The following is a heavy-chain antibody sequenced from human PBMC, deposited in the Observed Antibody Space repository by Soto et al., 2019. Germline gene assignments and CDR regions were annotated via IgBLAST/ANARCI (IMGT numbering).Heavy chain of an antibody. CDR2: ISSSSSYI. J-gene: IGHJ4*02. Sequence: EVQLVESGGGLVKPGGSLRLSCAASGFTFSSYSMNWVRQAPGKGLEWVSSISSSSSYIYYADSVKGRFTISRDNAKNSQYLQMNSLRAEDTAVYYCATSQSPNHYYGSGRHDFWGQGTLVTVSS. CDR1: GFTFSSYS. D-gene: IGHD3-10*01. CDR3: ATSQSPNHYYGSGRHDF. V-gene: IGHV3-21*01.